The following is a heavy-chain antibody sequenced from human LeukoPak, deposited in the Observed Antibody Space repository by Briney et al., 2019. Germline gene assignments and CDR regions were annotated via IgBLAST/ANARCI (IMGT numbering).Heavy chain of an antibody. V-gene: IGHV1-18*01. CDR1: GYTFTSYG. D-gene: IGHD5-18*01. Sequence: GASVKVSCKASGYTFTSYGISWVRQAPGQGPEWMGWISAYNGNTNYAQKLQGRVTMTTDTSTSTAYMELRSLRSDDTAVYYCARDRAGYSYGTFDYWGQGTLVTVSS. J-gene: IGHJ4*02. CDR3: ARDRAGYSYGTFDY. CDR2: ISAYNGNT.